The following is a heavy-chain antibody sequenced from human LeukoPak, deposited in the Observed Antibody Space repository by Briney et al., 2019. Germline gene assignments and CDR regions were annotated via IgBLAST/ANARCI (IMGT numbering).Heavy chain of an antibody. V-gene: IGHV1-18*01. CDR1: GGTFSSYA. D-gene: IGHD6-19*01. CDR3: ARDPGYSSGWYFDY. J-gene: IGHJ4*02. CDR2: ISAYNGNT. Sequence: AASVKVSCKAFGGTFSSYAISWVRQAPGQGLEWMGWISAYNGNTNYAQKLQGRVTMTTDTSTSTAYMELRSLRSDDTAVYYCARDPGYSSGWYFDYWGQGTLVTVSS.